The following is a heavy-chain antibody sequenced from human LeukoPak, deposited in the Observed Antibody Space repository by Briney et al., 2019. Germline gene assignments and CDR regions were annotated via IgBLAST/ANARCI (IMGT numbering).Heavy chain of an antibody. CDR3: AKSSGGPYDFWSGYYDDAFDI. J-gene: IGHJ3*02. CDR2: IYYSGST. CDR1: GGSISSSSYY. D-gene: IGHD3-3*01. Sequence: ETLSLTCTVSGGSISSSSYYWGWIRQPPGRGLEWIGSIYYSGSTYYNPSLKSRVTISVDTSKNQLSLKLSSVTAADTAVYYCAKSSGGPYDFWSGYYDDAFDIWGQGTMVTVSS. V-gene: IGHV4-39*01.